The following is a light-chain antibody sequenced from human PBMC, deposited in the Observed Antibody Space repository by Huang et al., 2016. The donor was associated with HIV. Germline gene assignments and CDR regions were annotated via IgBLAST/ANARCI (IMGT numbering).Light chain of an antibody. Sequence: ETVMTQSPDTLSVSPGERVTLSCRASQSVSSNLAWYQQKAGLPPRLLIYDASTRATGVPFRFSGSGSGTEFTLTISSLQSEDFAVYFCQQHYYSPYTFGQGTRLEIK. CDR2: DAS. V-gene: IGKV3-15*01. J-gene: IGKJ2*01. CDR1: QSVSSN. CDR3: QQHYYSPYT.